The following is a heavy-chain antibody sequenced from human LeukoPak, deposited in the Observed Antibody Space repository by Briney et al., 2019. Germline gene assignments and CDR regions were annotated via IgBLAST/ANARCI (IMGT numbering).Heavy chain of an antibody. V-gene: IGHV1-3*01. Sequence: GASVKVSCKASGYTFTSFAMHWVRQAPGQRLEWMGWINPGNGNTKYSQNFQGRVTFISNTSATTAFMELSSLRSEDAAVYYCARDSGSGNNDYWGQGTLVTVSS. D-gene: IGHD1-26*01. CDR3: ARDSGSGNNDY. J-gene: IGHJ4*02. CDR2: INPGNGNT. CDR1: GYTFTSFA.